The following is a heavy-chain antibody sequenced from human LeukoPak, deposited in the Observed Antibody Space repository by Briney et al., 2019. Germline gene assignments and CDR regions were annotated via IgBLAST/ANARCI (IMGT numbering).Heavy chain of an antibody. CDR2: IWYDGSNK. V-gene: IGHV3-33*01. Sequence: PGGSLRLSCAASGFTFSSYGMHWVRQAPGKGLEWVAVIWYDGSNKYYADSVKGRLTISRDNYKNTLYLQMNSLRAEDTAVYYCARGRGAGPYYFDYWGQGTLVTVSP. CDR3: ARGRGAGPYYFDY. J-gene: IGHJ4*02. D-gene: IGHD6-19*01. CDR1: GFTFSSYG.